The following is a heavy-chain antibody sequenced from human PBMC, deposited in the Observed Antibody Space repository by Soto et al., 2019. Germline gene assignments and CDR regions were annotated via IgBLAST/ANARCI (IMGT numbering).Heavy chain of an antibody. CDR3: ATLFYYYDSSGSLYYFDY. CDR2: INAGNGNT. V-gene: IGHV1-3*01. D-gene: IGHD3-22*01. Sequence: ASVKVSCKASGYTFTSYAMHWVRQAPGQRLEWMGWINAGNGNTKYSQKFQGRVTITRDTSASTAYMELSSLRSEDTAVYYCATLFYYYDSSGSLYYFDYWGQGTLVTVSS. CDR1: GYTFTSYA. J-gene: IGHJ4*02.